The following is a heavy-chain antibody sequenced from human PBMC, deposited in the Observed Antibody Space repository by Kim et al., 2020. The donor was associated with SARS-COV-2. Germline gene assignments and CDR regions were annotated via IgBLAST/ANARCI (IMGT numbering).Heavy chain of an antibody. D-gene: IGHD4-17*01. J-gene: IGHJ4*02. CDR3: ASTITDYGGLRGGDY. CDR1: GGSISSSSYY. Sequence: SETLSLTCTVSGGSISSSSYYWGWIRQPPGKGLEWIGSIYYSGSTYYNPSLKSRVTISVDTSKNQFSLKLSSVTAADTAVYYCASTITDYGGLRGGDYWGQGTLVTVSS. V-gene: IGHV4-39*07. CDR2: IYYSGST.